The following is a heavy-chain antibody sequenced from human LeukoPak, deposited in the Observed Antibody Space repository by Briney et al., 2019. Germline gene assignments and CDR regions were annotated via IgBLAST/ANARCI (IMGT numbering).Heavy chain of an antibody. D-gene: IGHD3-22*01. Sequence: GESLKISCKGSGCSFPTYWIGWVRQMPGKGLEWMGIIYPDDSDTRYSPSFQGQVTISADKSISTAYLQWSSLKASDTAMYFCARMQVTYDYDSRGPTYFDYWGQGTLVTVAS. V-gene: IGHV5-51*01. J-gene: IGHJ4*02. CDR3: ARMQVTYDYDSRGPTYFDY. CDR2: IYPDDSDT. CDR1: GCSFPTYW.